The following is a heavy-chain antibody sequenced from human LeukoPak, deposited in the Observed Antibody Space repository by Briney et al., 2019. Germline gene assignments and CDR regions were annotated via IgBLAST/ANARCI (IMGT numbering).Heavy chain of an antibody. D-gene: IGHD2-2*01. Sequence: GGSLRLSCAASGFTFSSYAMSWVRQAPGKGLEWVSAISGSGGSTYYADSVKGRFTISRDNSKNTLYLQMNSLRAEDTAVYYCAKEHIVVVPAAMTHWFDPWGQGTLVTVSS. CDR2: ISGSGGST. V-gene: IGHV3-23*01. CDR3: AKEHIVVVPAAMTHWFDP. CDR1: GFTFSSYA. J-gene: IGHJ5*02.